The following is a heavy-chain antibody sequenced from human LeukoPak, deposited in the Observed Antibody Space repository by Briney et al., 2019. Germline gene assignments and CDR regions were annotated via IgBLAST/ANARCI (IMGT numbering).Heavy chain of an antibody. Sequence: SETLSLTCTVSGGSFSNYYWSWIRQPAGKGLEWIGRIYTSGSTNYNPSVKSRVTMSVDTSNNQFSLKLTSVTAADTAVYYCARDPRWLTPDCTSTSCYENYFDPWGQGTLVTVSS. D-gene: IGHD2-2*01. CDR3: ARDPRWLTPDCTSTSCYENYFDP. CDR1: GGSFSNYY. V-gene: IGHV4-4*07. CDR2: IYTSGST. J-gene: IGHJ5*02.